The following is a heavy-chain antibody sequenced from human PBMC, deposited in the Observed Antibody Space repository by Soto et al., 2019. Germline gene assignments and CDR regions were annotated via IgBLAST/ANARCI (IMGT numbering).Heavy chain of an antibody. CDR1: GFTFSGSA. J-gene: IGHJ6*02. V-gene: IGHV3-73*01. CDR3: TSRPPVVAATRWGPKEGNQYYYYGMDV. CDR2: IRSKANSYAT. Sequence: QPGGSLRLSCAASGFTFSGSAMHWVRQASGKGLEWVGRIRSKANSYATAYAASVKGRFTISRDDSKNTAYLQMNSLKTEDTAVYYCTSRPPVVAATRWGPKEGNQYYYYGMDVWGQGTTVTVSS. D-gene: IGHD2-15*01.